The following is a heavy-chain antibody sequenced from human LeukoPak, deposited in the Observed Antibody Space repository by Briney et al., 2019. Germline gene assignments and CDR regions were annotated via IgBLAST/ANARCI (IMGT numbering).Heavy chain of an antibody. CDR2: IKQDGSEK. D-gene: IGHD2-8*01. V-gene: IGHV3-7*01. Sequence: GGSLRLSCAASGFTFSSYAMSWVRQAPGKGLEWVANIKQDGSEKYYVDSVKGRFTISRDNAKNSLYLQMNSLRAEDTAVYYCAREVLRYDAFDIWGQGTMVTVSS. J-gene: IGHJ3*02. CDR3: AREVLRYDAFDI. CDR1: GFTFSSYA.